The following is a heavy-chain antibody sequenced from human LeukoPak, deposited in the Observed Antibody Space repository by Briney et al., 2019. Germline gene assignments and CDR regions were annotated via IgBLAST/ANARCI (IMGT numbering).Heavy chain of an antibody. CDR2: INPSGGST. J-gene: IGHJ4*02. V-gene: IGHV1-46*01. D-gene: IGHD4-17*01. Sequence: ASVKVSCKASGYTFTSYGINWVRQAPGQGLEWMGIINPSGGSTSYAQKFQGRVTMTRDMSTSTVYMELSSLRSEDTAVYHCARKAMTTVTIDYWGQGTLVTVSS. CDR1: GYTFTSYG. CDR3: ARKAMTTVTIDY.